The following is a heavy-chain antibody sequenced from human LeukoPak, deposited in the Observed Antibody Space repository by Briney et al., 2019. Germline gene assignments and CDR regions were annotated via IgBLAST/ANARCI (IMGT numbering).Heavy chain of an antibody. CDR2: ISSSNSTT. J-gene: IGHJ4*02. CDR3: ARDSLYSFGLNY. V-gene: IGHV3-11*04. Sequence: NPGGSLRLPCAASGFTFSDYYMNWIRQAPGKGLEWVSYISSSNSTTYYAESVRGRFTISRDNAKNSLYLQMNSLRAEDTAVYYCARDSLYSFGLNYWGQGTLVTVSS. D-gene: IGHD5-18*01. CDR1: GFTFSDYY.